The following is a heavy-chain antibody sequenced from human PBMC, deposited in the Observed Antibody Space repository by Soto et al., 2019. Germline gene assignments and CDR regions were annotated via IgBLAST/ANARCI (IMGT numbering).Heavy chain of an antibody. Sequence: PGESLKISCEASGYSFTTYWIAWVRQMPGKGLEYMGIIYPADSESRYSPSFRGQVSISADKSISTAFLQWSSLKAADTAMYYCARLGDAQFDYRGQGTQVTVSS. D-gene: IGHD1-26*01. V-gene: IGHV5-51*01. CDR1: GYSFTTYW. J-gene: IGHJ4*02. CDR3: ARLGDAQFDY. CDR2: IYPADSES.